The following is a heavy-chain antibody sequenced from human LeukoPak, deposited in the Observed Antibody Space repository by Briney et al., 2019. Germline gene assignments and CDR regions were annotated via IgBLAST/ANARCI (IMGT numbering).Heavy chain of an antibody. CDR1: GGSISSSNW. D-gene: IGHD6-13*01. V-gene: IGHV4-4*02. J-gene: IGHJ4*02. CDR2: IYHSGST. Sequence: PSETLSLTCAVSGGSISSSNWWSWVRPPPGKGLEWIGEIYHSGSTNYNPSLKSRVTISVDKSKNQFSLKLSSVTAADTAVYYCARESTAASSWYLDYWGQGTLVTVSS. CDR3: ARESTAASSWYLDY.